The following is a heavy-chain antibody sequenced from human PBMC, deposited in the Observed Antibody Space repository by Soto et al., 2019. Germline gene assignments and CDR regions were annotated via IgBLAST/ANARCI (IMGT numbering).Heavy chain of an antibody. CDR1: GYTFTSYG. Sequence: ASVKVSCKASGYTFTSYGISWVRQAPGQGLEWMGWISAYNGNTNYAQKLQGRVTMTTDTPTSTAYMELRSLRAEDTAVYYCARDSIVRGVINYYYMDVWGKGTTVTVSS. J-gene: IGHJ6*03. CDR3: ARDSIVRGVINYYYMDV. D-gene: IGHD3-10*01. V-gene: IGHV1-18*01. CDR2: ISAYNGNT.